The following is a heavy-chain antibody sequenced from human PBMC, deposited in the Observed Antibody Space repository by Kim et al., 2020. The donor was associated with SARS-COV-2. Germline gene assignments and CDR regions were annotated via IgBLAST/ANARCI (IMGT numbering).Heavy chain of an antibody. CDR2: ISAYNGNT. D-gene: IGHD6-13*01. V-gene: IGHV1-18*01. Sequence: ASVKVSCKASGYTFTSYGISWVRQAPGQGLEWMGWISAYNGNTNYAQKLQGRVTMTTDTSTSTAYMELRSLRSDDTAVYYCARDLIAHNSGHSSWSVDYWGQGTLVTVSS. CDR1: GYTFTSYG. J-gene: IGHJ4*02. CDR3: ARDLIAHNSGHSSWSVDY.